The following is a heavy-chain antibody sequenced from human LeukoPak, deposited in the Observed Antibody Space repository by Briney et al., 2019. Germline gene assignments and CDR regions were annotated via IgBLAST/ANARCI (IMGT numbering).Heavy chain of an antibody. J-gene: IGHJ4*02. D-gene: IGHD2-2*01. Sequence: GGSPRLSCAASGFTFNNYAMGWVRQAPGKGLEWVSGLGGSGGSINYADSVKGRFTISRDNSKNTLYLQMNSLRAEDTAVYWCAKGVDGYCSSDSCYAYDCWGQGTLVTVSS. CDR3: AKGVDGYCSSDSCYAYDC. CDR2: LGGSGGSI. V-gene: IGHV3-23*01. CDR1: GFTFNNYA.